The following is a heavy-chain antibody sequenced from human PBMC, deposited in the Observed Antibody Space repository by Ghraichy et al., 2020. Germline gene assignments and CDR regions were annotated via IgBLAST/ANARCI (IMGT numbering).Heavy chain of an antibody. J-gene: IGHJ6*02. Sequence: SETLSLTCTVSGGSISSYYWSWIRQPPGKGLEWIGYIYYSGSTNYNPSLKSRVTISVDTSKNQFSLKLSSVTAADTAVYYCASCIAAAGTCYYYGMDVWGQGTTVTVSS. CDR3: ASCIAAAGTCYYYGMDV. CDR2: IYYSGST. D-gene: IGHD6-13*01. V-gene: IGHV4-59*01. CDR1: GGSISSYY.